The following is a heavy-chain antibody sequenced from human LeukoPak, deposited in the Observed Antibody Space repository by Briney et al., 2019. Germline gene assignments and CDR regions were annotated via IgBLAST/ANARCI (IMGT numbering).Heavy chain of an antibody. D-gene: IGHD5-18*01. CDR2: IYYSGST. CDR3: ARGGGYSYGYAFDI. V-gene: IGHV4-59*01. J-gene: IGHJ3*02. CDR1: GGSISSYY. Sequence: PSETLSLTCTVSGGSISSYYWSWIRQPPGKGLEWIGYIYYSGSTNYNPSLKSRVSISIDTSKNQFSLKLSSVTAADTAVFYCARGGGYSYGYAFDIWSRGTMVTVS.